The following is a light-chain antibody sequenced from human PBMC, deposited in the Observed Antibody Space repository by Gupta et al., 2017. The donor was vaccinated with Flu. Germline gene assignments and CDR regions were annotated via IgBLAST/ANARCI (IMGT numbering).Light chain of an antibody. CDR3: CSDAGSYTFGVV. V-gene: IGLV2-11*01. J-gene: IGLJ2*01. CDR1: SREVGGYNY. CDR2: DVS. Sequence: QSALTQPRSVSGSPGQSVTISCTRTSREVGGYNYVAWYQQHPGKAPKLMIYDVSTRPSGVPDRFSGSKSGNTASRTISGLQAEDEADYYCCSDAGSYTFGVVFGGGTKLTVL.